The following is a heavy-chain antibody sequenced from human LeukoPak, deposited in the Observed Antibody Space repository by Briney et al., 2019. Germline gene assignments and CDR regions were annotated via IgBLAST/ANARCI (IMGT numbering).Heavy chain of an antibody. CDR2: IKSKTDGGTT. J-gene: IGHJ6*03. Sequence: GGSLRLSCAASGFTFSNAWMSWVRQAPGKGLEWVGRIKSKTDGGTTDYAAPVKGRFTISRDDSKNTLYLQMNSLKTEDTTVYYCAKDSCRSTSCYYMDVWGKGTTVTVSS. CDR3: AKDSCRSTSCYYMDV. V-gene: IGHV3-15*01. CDR1: GFTFSNAW. D-gene: IGHD2-2*01.